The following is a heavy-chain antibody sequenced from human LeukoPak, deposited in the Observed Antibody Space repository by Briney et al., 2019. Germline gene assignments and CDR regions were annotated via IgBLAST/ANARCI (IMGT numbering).Heavy chain of an antibody. D-gene: IGHD2-21*01. Sequence: SETLSLTCAVYGGSFSGYYWSWIRQPPGKGLEWIGEINHSGSTNYNPSLKSRVTISVDTSKNRFSLQLNSVTPEDTAVYYCARGLFYNGYWGQGTLVTVSS. V-gene: IGHV4-34*01. CDR1: GGSFSGYY. J-gene: IGHJ4*02. CDR3: ARGLFYNGY. CDR2: INHSGST.